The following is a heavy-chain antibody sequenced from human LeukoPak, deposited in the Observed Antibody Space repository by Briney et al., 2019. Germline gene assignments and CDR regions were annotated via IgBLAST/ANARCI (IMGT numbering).Heavy chain of an antibody. D-gene: IGHD2-21*02. Sequence: GGSLRLSCAASGFTVSSNYMNWVRQAPGKGLEWISYIKGNSDTIHYADSVKGRFTISRDNAKNSLSLQMTSLRAEDTAVYYCVRGQGDHDNWFDPWGQGTLVTVAS. V-gene: IGHV3-48*01. CDR3: VRGQGDHDNWFDP. CDR2: IKGNSDTI. CDR1: GFTVSSNY. J-gene: IGHJ5*02.